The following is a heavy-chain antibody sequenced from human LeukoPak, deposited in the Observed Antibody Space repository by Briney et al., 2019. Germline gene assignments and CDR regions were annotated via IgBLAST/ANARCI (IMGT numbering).Heavy chain of an antibody. CDR3: ARDKIAVAGPLDY. CDR1: GFTFSSYA. V-gene: IGHV3-30-3*01. CDR2: ISYDGSNK. J-gene: IGHJ4*02. D-gene: IGHD6-19*01. Sequence: GGSLRLSCAASGFTFSSYAMHWVRQAPGKGLEWVAVISYDGSNKYYADSVKGRFTISRDNSKNTLYLQMNSLRAENTAVYYCARDKIAVAGPLDYWGQGTLVTVSS.